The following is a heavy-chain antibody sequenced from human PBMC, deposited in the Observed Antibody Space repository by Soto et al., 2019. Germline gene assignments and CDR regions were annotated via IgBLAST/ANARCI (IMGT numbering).Heavy chain of an antibody. D-gene: IGHD2-2*01. J-gene: IGHJ5*02. CDR3: ASRYCSSSSCYAAAFPNLFDP. Sequence: SVKVSCKASGGTFSSYAISWVRQAPGQGLEWMGGIIPIFGTANYAQKFQGRVTITADKSTSTAYMELSSLRSENTAVYCCASRYCSSSSCYAAAFPNLFDPSSHGTLDTVSS. CDR1: GGTFSSYA. V-gene: IGHV1-69*06. CDR2: IIPIFGTA.